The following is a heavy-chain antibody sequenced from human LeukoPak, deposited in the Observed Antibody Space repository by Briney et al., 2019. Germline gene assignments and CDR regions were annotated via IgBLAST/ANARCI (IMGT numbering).Heavy chain of an antibody. Sequence: QSGGSLRLSCAASGFTFSSYAMHWVRQAPGKGLEWVAVISYDGSNKYYADSVKGRFTISRDNSKNTLYLQMNSLRAEDTAVYYCAKDIFQLLYSYYFDYWGQGTLVTVSS. CDR2: ISYDGSNK. CDR3: AKDIFQLLYSYYFDY. V-gene: IGHV3-30-3*01. J-gene: IGHJ4*02. CDR1: GFTFSSYA. D-gene: IGHD2-2*02.